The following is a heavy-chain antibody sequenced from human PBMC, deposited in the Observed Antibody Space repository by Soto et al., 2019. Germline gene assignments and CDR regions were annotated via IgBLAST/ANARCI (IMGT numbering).Heavy chain of an antibody. CDR2: INSDGSST. J-gene: IGHJ5*02. CDR3: ARENLLRRWFDP. Sequence: GGSLRLSCAASGFTFSSYWMHWVRQAPGKGLVWVSRINSDGSSTSYADSVKGRFTISRDNAKNTLYLQMNSRRAEDTAVYYCARENLLRRWFDPWGLGTLVTVSS. V-gene: IGHV3-74*01. CDR1: GFTFSSYW.